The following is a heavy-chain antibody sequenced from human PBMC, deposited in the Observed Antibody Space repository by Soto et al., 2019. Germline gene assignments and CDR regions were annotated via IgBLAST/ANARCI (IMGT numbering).Heavy chain of an antibody. D-gene: IGHD3-22*01. CDR2: IDPSDSYT. CDR3: ARPRYDSSGYAHFYYGMDV. CDR1: GYSFTSYW. J-gene: IGHJ6*02. Sequence: GESLKISCKGSGYSFTSYWISWVRQMPGKGLEWMGRIDPSDSYTNYSPSFQGQVTISVDKSISTAYLQWSSLKASDTAMYYCARPRYDSSGYAHFYYGMDVWGQGTTVTVSS. V-gene: IGHV5-10-1*04.